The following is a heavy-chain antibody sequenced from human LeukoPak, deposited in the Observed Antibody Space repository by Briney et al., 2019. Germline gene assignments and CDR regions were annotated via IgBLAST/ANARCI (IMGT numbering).Heavy chain of an antibody. CDR3: TTESGPDAFDI. J-gene: IGHJ3*02. CDR1: GFTFSNAW. D-gene: IGHD2-15*01. V-gene: IGHV3-15*01. Sequence: GGSLRLSCAASGFTFSNAWMSWVRQAPGKGLEWVGRIKSKTDGGTTDYAPPVKGRFTISTDDSKNTLYLQMNSLKTEDTAVYYCTTESGPDAFDIWGQGTMVTVSS. CDR2: IKSKTDGGTT.